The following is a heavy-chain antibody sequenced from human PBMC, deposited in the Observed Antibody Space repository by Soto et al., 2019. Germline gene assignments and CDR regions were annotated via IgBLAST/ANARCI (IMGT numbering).Heavy chain of an antibody. Sequence: QVQLVESGGGVVQPGRSLRLSCAASGFTFSSYGMHWVRQAPGKGLEWVAVIWYDGSNKYYADSVKGRFTIARDNSKNTLYLQMNSLRAEDTAVYYGATFPDYYGSGSYPDDYYYYGMDVWGQGTTVTVSS. J-gene: IGHJ6*02. V-gene: IGHV3-33*01. CDR3: ATFPDYYGSGSYPDDYYYYGMDV. CDR1: GFTFSSYG. D-gene: IGHD3-10*01. CDR2: IWYDGSNK.